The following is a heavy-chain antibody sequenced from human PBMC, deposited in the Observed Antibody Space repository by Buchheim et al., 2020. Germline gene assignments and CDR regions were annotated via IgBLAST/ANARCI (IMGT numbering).Heavy chain of an antibody. D-gene: IGHD2-8*01. CDR1: GFTFSSYA. Sequence: QVQLVESGGGVVQPGRSLRLSCAASGFTFSSYAMHWVRQAPGKGLEWVAVISYDGSNKYYADSVKGRFTIYRDNSKNKLYLQMNSLRAEDTAVYYCARATYCTNGVCYTGYYYYGMDVWGQGTT. CDR3: ARATYCTNGVCYTGYYYYGMDV. J-gene: IGHJ6*02. CDR2: ISYDGSNK. V-gene: IGHV3-30-3*01.